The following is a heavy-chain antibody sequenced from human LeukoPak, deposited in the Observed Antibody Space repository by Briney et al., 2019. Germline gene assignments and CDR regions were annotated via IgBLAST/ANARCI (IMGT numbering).Heavy chain of an antibody. J-gene: IGHJ4*02. CDR2: ISWNGGSI. CDR1: GFTFSSYE. Sequence: GGSLRLSCAASGFTFSSYEMNWVRQAPGKGLEWVSGISWNGGSIGYADSVKGRFTISRDNAKNSLYLQMNSLRAEDTALYYCAKARYYADAFDYWGQGTLVTVSS. V-gene: IGHV3-9*01. CDR3: AKARYYADAFDY. D-gene: IGHD3-16*01.